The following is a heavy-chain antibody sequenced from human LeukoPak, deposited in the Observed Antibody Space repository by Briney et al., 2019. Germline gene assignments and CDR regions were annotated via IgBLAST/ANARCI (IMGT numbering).Heavy chain of an antibody. CDR1: GFTFGTYA. CDR3: ARVAARPLVDY. Sequence: GGSLRLSCAASGFTFGTYAMTWVRQAPGKGLEWVSVISGSGGSTYYADSVKGRFTLSRDNSKNTLYLQMNSLRAEDTAVYYCARVAARPLVDYWGQGTLVTVSS. V-gene: IGHV3-23*01. D-gene: IGHD6-6*01. CDR2: ISGSGGST. J-gene: IGHJ4*02.